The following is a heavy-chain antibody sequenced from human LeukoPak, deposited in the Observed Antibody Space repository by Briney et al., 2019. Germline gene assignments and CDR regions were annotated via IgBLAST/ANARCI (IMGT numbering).Heavy chain of an antibody. CDR2: IIPIFGTA. CDR1: GGTFSSYA. D-gene: IGHD2-2*01. J-gene: IGHJ5*02. V-gene: IGHV1-69*05. CDR3: ARVRDIVVVPAAIGWFDP. Sequence: ASVKVSCKASGGTFSSYAISWVRQAPGQGLEWMGGIIPIFGTANYAQMFQGRVTITTDESTSTAYMELSSLRSEDTAVYYCARVRDIVVVPAAIGWFDPWGQGTLVTVSS.